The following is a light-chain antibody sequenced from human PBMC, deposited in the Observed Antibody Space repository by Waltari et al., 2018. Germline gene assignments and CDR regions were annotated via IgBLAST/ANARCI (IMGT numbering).Light chain of an antibody. Sequence: QSALTQPPSASGSLGQSVTISCTGTSSDVGASNYVPWYQQNPGKAPKLMIFEVSKRPSGVPARFSVSRSGNTASLTVSGLQAEDEADYYCSSDAGSNNYVILGGGTKLTVL. CDR2: EVS. CDR1: SSDVGASNY. V-gene: IGLV2-8*01. CDR3: SSDAGSNNYVI. J-gene: IGLJ2*01.